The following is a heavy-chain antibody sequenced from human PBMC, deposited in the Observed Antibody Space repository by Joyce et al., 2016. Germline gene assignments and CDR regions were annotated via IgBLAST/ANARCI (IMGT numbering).Heavy chain of an antibody. CDR3: ARGGTSSDHFFFYTLDI. CDR1: GGAFSNFT. CDR2: IIPVFGAA. D-gene: IGHD1-14*01. V-gene: IGHV1-69*12. J-gene: IGHJ6*02. Sequence: QVLLVQSGATVKRPGSSLKVSCKSSGGAFSNFTVNWVRQAPGQRLEWMGGIIPVFGAAKYAEYFQGRVTLTADLSTRTAFMELSSLTSADTAVYYCARGGTSSDHFFFYTLDIWGPGTTVIVSS.